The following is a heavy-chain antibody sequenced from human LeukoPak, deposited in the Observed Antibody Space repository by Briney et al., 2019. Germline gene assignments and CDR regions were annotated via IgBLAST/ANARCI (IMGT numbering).Heavy chain of an antibody. CDR2: INHSGST. V-gene: IGHV4-34*01. J-gene: IGHJ4*02. CDR1: GGSFSGYY. CDR3: ATADTAMAKAFGY. Sequence: PSETLSLTCAVYGGSFSGYYWSWIRQPPGKGLEWIGEINHSGSTNYNPSLKSRVTISVDTSKNQFSLKLSSVTAADTAVYYCATADTAMAKAFGYWGQGTLVTVSS. D-gene: IGHD5-18*01.